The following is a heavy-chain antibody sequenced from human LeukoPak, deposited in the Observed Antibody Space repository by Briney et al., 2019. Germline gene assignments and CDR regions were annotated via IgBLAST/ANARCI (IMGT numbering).Heavy chain of an antibody. D-gene: IGHD5-12*01. CDR2: ISDGGKTK. CDR1: GFTFRSSE. J-gene: IGHJ5*02. V-gene: IGHV3-48*03. Sequence: GGSLRLSCAASGFTFRSSEMNWVRQAPGKGLEWVSYISDGGKTKYYADSVKGRFTISRDNAKNSLYLQMNSLRAEDTAVYYCARDYSGWSLDPWGQGTLVTVSS. CDR3: ARDYSGWSLDP.